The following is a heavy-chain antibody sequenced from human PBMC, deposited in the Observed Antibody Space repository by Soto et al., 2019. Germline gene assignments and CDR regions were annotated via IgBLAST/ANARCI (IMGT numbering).Heavy chain of an antibody. V-gene: IGHV1-8*01. Sequence: QEQLLQSGAQVKKPGASLKVSCKASAYTFDSFAINWVRQAPGQGREWMGGLNSNSGNTAYAQKLQGRVTMTRNTAISTAYMELSSLRSEDTSVYVCERGSTIVVGPGAYGSDYFYDYRDGWRKGTTVPLSS. CDR3: ERGSTIVVGPGAYGSDYFYDYRDG. J-gene: IGHJ6*03. D-gene: IGHD2-2*01. CDR1: AYTFDSFA. CDR2: LNSNSGNT.